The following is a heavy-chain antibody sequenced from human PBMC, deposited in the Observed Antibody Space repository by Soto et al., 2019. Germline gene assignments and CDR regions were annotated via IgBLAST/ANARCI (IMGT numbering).Heavy chain of an antibody. CDR3: AFSCNGYTTAFTYV. V-gene: IGHV5-51*01. CDR2: IYPGDSDT. Sequence: GESLKISCEGSGCSFTSYWIGWVRQMPGKGLEWMGIIYPGDSDTRYSPSFQGQVTISADKSISTAYLQWSSLKASDTAMYYCAFSCNGYTTAFTYVRAQRTTVPVS. J-gene: IGHJ6*02. D-gene: IGHD5-18*01. CDR1: GCSFTSYW.